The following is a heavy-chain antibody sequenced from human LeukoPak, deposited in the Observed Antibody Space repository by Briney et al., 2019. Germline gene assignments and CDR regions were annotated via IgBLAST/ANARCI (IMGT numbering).Heavy chain of an antibody. CDR1: DGSINSYY. Sequence: PSETLSLTCSVSDGSINSYYWNWIRRPPGKGLEWIGYIYYNGNTNYSPSLKSRVTMSVDTSKNLFSLKVSSVTAADTAIYYCARSGGDRNDGFDIWGPGTMVTVSS. CDR2: IYYNGNT. CDR3: ARSGGDRNDGFDI. J-gene: IGHJ3*02. V-gene: IGHV4-59*01. D-gene: IGHD3-16*01.